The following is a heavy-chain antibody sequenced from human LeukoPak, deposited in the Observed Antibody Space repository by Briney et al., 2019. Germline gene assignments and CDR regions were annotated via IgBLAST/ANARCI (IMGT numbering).Heavy chain of an antibody. J-gene: IGHJ1*01. CDR2: IYYSGRT. Sequence: SETLSLTCTVSGGSISSSSYYWGWLRQPPGRGLQWIGTIYYSGRTYYSPSLKSRVTMSVDTSNNQFSLNLRPVTAADTAVYYCARRRYYDGSGYLEWGQGTLLSVSS. D-gene: IGHD3-22*01. CDR1: GGSISSSSYY. CDR3: ARRRYYDGSGYLE. V-gene: IGHV4-39*01.